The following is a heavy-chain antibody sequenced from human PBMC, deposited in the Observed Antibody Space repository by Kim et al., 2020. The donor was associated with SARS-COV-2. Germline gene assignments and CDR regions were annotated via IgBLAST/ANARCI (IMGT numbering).Heavy chain of an antibody. J-gene: IGHJ5*02. D-gene: IGHD3-22*01. CDR2: IYYSGST. Sequence: SETLSLTCTVSGGSISSGGYYWSWIRQHPGKGLEWIGYIYYSGSTYYNPSLKSRVTISVDTSKNQSSLKLSSVTAADTAVYYCARNIGITMIVVVTGWFDTWGQGTLVTVSS. CDR3: ARNIGITMIVVVTGWFDT. CDR1: GGSISSGGYY. V-gene: IGHV4-31*03.